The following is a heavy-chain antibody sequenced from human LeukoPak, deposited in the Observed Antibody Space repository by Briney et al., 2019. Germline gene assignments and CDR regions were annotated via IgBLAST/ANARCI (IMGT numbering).Heavy chain of an antibody. CDR3: ASVVAARRGY. Sequence: GGSLRLSCAASGFTFSSYSMNWVRQAPGKGLEWVSSISSSSSYIYYADSVKGRFTISRDNAKNSLYLQMNSLRAEDTAVYYCASVVAARRGYWGQGTLVTDSS. CDR2: ISSSSSYI. V-gene: IGHV3-21*01. CDR1: GFTFSSYS. D-gene: IGHD6-6*01. J-gene: IGHJ4*02.